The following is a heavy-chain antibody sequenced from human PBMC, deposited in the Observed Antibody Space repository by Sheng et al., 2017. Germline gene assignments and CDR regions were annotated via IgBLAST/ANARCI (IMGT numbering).Heavy chain of an antibody. J-gene: IGHJ5*02. CDR1: GGSFSGYY. CDR3: ARTLPPYIVVVPAARRWFDP. D-gene: IGHD2-2*01. CDR2: VNHSGST. V-gene: IGHV4-34*01. Sequence: QVQLQQWGAGLLKPSETLSLTCAVYGGSFSGYYWSWIRQPPREGAWSGLGKVNHSGSTNYNPSLKSRVTISVDTSKNQFSLKLSSVTAADTAVYYCARTLPPYIVVVPAARRWFDPWGQGTLVTVSS.